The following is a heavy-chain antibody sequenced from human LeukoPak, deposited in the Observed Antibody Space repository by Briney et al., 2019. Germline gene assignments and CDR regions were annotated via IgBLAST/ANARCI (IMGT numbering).Heavy chain of an antibody. V-gene: IGHV1-69*04. D-gene: IGHD5-18*01. Sequence: GASVKVSCKASGGTFSSYAISWVRQAPGQGLEWMGRIIPILGIANYAQKFQGRVTITADKSTSTASMELSSLRSEDTAVYYCARHRGHMVIDASDIWGQGTMVTVSS. CDR1: GGTFSSYA. J-gene: IGHJ3*02. CDR2: IIPILGIA. CDR3: ARHRGHMVIDASDI.